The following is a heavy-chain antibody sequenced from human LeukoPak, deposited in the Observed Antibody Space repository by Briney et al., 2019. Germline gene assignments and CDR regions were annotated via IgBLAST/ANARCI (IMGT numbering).Heavy chain of an antibody. V-gene: IGHV3-30*18. CDR2: ISYDGSNK. CDR3: AKDREDYYDSSGYYSDY. CDR1: GFTFSSYG. J-gene: IGHJ4*02. D-gene: IGHD3-22*01. Sequence: GGSLRLSCAASGFTFSSYGMHWVRQAPGKGLEWVAVISYDGSNKYYADSVKGRFTISRDNSKNTLYLQMNSLRAEDTAVYYCAKDREDYYDSSGYYSDYWGQGTLVTVSS.